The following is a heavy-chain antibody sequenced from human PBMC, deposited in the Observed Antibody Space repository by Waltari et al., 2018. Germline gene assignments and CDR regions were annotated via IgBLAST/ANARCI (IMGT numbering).Heavy chain of an antibody. CDR2: INHSGST. CDR1: GGSFSCYY. J-gene: IGHJ6*03. V-gene: IGHV4-34*01. D-gene: IGHD2-2*02. CDR3: ARGSHAPAAIALYYYYYMDV. Sequence: QVQLQQWGAGLLKPSETLSLTCAVYGGSFSCYYWSWLRPPPGHGLEWIGEINHSGSTNYNPSLKSRVTISVDTSKNQFSLKLSSVTAADTAVYYCARGSHAPAAIALYYYYYMDVWGKGTTVTVSS.